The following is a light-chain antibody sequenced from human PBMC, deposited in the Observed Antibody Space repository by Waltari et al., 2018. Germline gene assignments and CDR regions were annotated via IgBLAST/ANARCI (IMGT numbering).Light chain of an antibody. J-gene: IGLJ3*02. Sequence: QSVLAQPPSASETPGQRVTISCSGSSSNIGSTYIYWYQQLPGTAPKLLIYRSHERPSGVPERFSGSKSGTSASLAISGLRSEDEADYYCATWDDSLTAWVFGGGTKVTVV. CDR1: SSNIGSTY. V-gene: IGLV1-47*01. CDR3: ATWDDSLTAWV. CDR2: RSH.